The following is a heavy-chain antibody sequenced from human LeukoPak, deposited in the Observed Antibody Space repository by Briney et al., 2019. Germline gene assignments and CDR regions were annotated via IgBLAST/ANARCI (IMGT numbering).Heavy chain of an antibody. CDR2: INHSGST. CDR3: ARYGSGTTNWFDP. D-gene: IGHD3-10*01. Sequence: SETLSLTCAVYGGSFSGYYWSWIRQPPGKGLEWIGEINHSGSTNYNPSLKSRVTISVDTSKNQFSLKLSSVTAADTAVYYCARYGSGTTNWFDPWGQGTLVTVSS. J-gene: IGHJ5*02. CDR1: GGSFSGYY. V-gene: IGHV4-34*01.